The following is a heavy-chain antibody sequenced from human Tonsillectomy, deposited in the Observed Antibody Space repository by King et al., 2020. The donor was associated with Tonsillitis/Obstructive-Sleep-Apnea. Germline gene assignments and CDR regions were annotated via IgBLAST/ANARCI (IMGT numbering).Heavy chain of an antibody. J-gene: IGHJ6*02. Sequence: QVQLQQWGAGLLKPSETLSLTCTVYGGSFSGYYWSWIRQHPGKGLEWIGEINHSGSTNYNPSLKSRVTISVDTTKNQFSLKLSSVTAADTAVYYWVAHDDDYGMDVWGQGTTVTVSS. CDR3: VAHDDDYGMDV. CDR1: GGSFSGYY. V-gene: IGHV4-34*01. CDR2: INHSGST. D-gene: IGHD2-15*01.